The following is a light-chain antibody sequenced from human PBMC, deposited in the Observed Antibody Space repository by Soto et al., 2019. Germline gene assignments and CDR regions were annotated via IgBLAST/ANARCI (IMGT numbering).Light chain of an antibody. CDR3: QQFSSYPLT. Sequence: ETVLTQSPATLSLSPGERATLSCRASQSVRTNYLAWYQQKPGQAPRLLIYDASSRATGIPDRFSGGGSGTDFTLTISRLEPEDFAVYYCQQFSSYPLTFGGGTKVDIK. V-gene: IGKV3-20*01. CDR2: DAS. J-gene: IGKJ4*01. CDR1: QSVRTNY.